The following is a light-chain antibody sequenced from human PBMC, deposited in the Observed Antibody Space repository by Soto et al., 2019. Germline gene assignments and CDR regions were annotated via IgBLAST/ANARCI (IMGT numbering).Light chain of an antibody. CDR2: DTT. CDR1: NGAVTNGHY. V-gene: IGLV7-46*01. Sequence: QALVTQDPWLTVSRGGTFTLTCGSSNGAVTNGHYPYWFQLKPGQAPRTLIYDTTNRHSWTPARFSGSLLGGKAALTLSGAQPEDEAEYYCLLSYSGPHVFGTGTKVTVL. CDR3: LLSYSGPHV. J-gene: IGLJ1*01.